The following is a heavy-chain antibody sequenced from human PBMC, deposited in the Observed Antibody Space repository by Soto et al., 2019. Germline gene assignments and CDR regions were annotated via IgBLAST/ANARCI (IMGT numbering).Heavy chain of an antibody. CDR3: AQSRRDGPSFFDY. CDR2: ISGSGGST. J-gene: IGHJ4*02. Sequence: QPGGSLRLSCAASGFTFSNSALIWVRQAPGKGLEWVSAISGSGGSTYYTDSVKGRFTISRDNSKNTLYLQMDSLRVDDTAVYYCAQSRRDGPSFFDYWGQGTQVTVSS. D-gene: IGHD2-8*01. CDR1: GFTFSNSA. V-gene: IGHV3-23*01.